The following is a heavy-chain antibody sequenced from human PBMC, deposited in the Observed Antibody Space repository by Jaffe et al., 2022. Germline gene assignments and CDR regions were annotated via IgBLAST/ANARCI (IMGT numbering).Heavy chain of an antibody. Sequence: EVQLLESGGGFIQPGGSLRLSCAASGFTFSNYAMSWVRQAPGKGLEWVSSISVSTTYDADSVKGRFTISRDDSRNTLYLQMNSLRAEDTAVYYCAKGSGMSYWYFDVWGRGTLVTVSS. CDR1: GFTFSNYA. CDR2: ISVSTT. D-gene: IGHD1-26*01. CDR3: AKGSGMSYWYFDV. V-gene: IGHV3-23*01. J-gene: IGHJ2*01.